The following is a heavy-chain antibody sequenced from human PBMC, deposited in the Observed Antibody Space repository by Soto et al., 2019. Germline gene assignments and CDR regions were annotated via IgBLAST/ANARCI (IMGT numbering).Heavy chain of an antibody. J-gene: IGHJ6*02. CDR1: GGSFSRNA. CDR3: ARPSMTLKVGVPYGMDV. CDR2: FIPIIGIP. V-gene: IGHV1-69*01. Sequence: QVQLVQSGAEVKKPGSSVRVSCKTSGGSFSRNALTWVRQAPGQGLEWMGGFIPIIGIPNYAQHFQGRVTITADESTSTVYMELSSLRTDDTAVYYCARPSMTLKVGVPYGMDVWGQGTMVTVSS. D-gene: IGHD3-22*01.